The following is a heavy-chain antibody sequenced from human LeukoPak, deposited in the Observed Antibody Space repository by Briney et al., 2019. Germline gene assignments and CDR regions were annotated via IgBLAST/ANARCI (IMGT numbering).Heavy chain of an antibody. CDR3: ARGRHSSSWYSIIDNWFDP. V-gene: IGHV4-34*01. Sequence: SETLSLTCAVYGGSFSGYYWSWIRQPPGKGLEWIGEINHSGSTNYNPSLKSRVTISVDTSKNQFSLKLSSETAADTAVYYCARGRHSSSWYSIIDNWFDPWGQGTLVTVSS. CDR1: GGSFSGYY. D-gene: IGHD6-13*01. CDR2: INHSGST. J-gene: IGHJ5*02.